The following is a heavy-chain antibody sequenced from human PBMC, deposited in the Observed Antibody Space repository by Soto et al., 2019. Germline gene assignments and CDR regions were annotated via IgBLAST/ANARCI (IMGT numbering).Heavy chain of an antibody. D-gene: IGHD3-10*01. CDR2: ISWNSGSI. Sequence: GGSLRLSCTASGFTFDDYAMHWVRQAPGKGLEWVSGISWNSGSIGYADSVKGRFTISRDNAKNSLYLQMNSLRAEDTALYYCAKDQGTYYYGSRPPCYYYGMDVWGQGTTVTVSS. V-gene: IGHV3-9*01. CDR1: GFTFDDYA. CDR3: AKDQGTYYYGSRPPCYYYGMDV. J-gene: IGHJ6*02.